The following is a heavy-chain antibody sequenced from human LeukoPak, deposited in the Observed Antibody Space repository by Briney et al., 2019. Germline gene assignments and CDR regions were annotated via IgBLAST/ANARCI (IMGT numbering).Heavy chain of an antibody. CDR3: AKDRATVTTGYFDY. J-gene: IGHJ4*02. Sequence: GGSLRLSCAASGFTFSSYSMNWVRQAPGKGLEWVSYISSSSSTIYYADSVKGRFTISRDNAKNSLYLQMNSLRDEDTAVYYCAKDRATVTTGYFDYWGQGTLVTVSS. CDR1: GFTFSSYS. D-gene: IGHD4-17*01. CDR2: ISSSSSTI. V-gene: IGHV3-48*02.